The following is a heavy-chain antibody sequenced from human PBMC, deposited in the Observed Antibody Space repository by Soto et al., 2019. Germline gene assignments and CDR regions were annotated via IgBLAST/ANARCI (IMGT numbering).Heavy chain of an antibody. Sequence: PGGSLRLSCAASGFTFSSYSMNWVRQAPGKGLEWVSSISSSSSYIYYADSVKGRFTISRDNAKNSLYLQMNSLRAEDTAVYYCARTRAMVRGVYGMDVWGQGTTVTVSS. CDR1: GFTFSSYS. V-gene: IGHV3-21*01. J-gene: IGHJ6*02. D-gene: IGHD3-10*01. CDR3: ARTRAMVRGVYGMDV. CDR2: ISSSSSYI.